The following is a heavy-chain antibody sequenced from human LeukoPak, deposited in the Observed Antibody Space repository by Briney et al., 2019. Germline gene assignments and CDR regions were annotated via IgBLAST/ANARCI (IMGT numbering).Heavy chain of an antibody. Sequence: SETPSLTCTVSGGSISSSSYYWGWIRQPPGKGLEWIGSIYYSGSTYYNPSLKSRVTISVDTSKNQFSLKLSSVTAADTAVYYCACINWDFDAFDIWGQGTMVTVSS. V-gene: IGHV4-39*05. D-gene: IGHD1-7*01. CDR2: IYYSGST. J-gene: IGHJ3*02. CDR3: ACINWDFDAFDI. CDR1: GGSISSSSYY.